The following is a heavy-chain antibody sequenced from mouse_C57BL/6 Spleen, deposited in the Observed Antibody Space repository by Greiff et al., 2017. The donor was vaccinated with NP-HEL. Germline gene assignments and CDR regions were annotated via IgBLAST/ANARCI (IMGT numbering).Heavy chain of an antibody. CDR3: ARNYCSLYYFDY. Sequence: EVQLQQSGPELVKPGASVKMSCKASGYTFTDYNMHWVKQSHGKSLEWIGYINPNNGGTSYNQKFKGKATLTVNNSSSTAYMELRSLTSEDSAVYYCARNYCSLYYFDYWGKGTTLTVSS. CDR1: GYTFTDYN. J-gene: IGHJ2*01. D-gene: IGHD1-1*01. CDR2: INPNNGGT. V-gene: IGHV1-22*01.